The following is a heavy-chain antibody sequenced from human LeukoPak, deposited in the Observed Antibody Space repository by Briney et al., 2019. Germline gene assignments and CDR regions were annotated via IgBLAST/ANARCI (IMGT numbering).Heavy chain of an antibody. CDR2: VSPPGGGT. D-gene: IGHD3-10*01. J-gene: IGHJ4*02. Sequence: GGSLRLSCAASGFTFSNHGMNWVRQAPGKGLEWLSGVSPPGGGTYYADSVKGRFTISRDDSKNTLSLQMNSLRVEDTAVYYCARDLAGGAFDYWGQGTLVTVSS. V-gene: IGHV3-23*01. CDR3: ARDLAGGAFDY. CDR1: GFTFSNHG.